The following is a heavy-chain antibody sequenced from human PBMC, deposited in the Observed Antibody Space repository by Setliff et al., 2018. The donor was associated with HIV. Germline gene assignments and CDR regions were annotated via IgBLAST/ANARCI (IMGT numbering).Heavy chain of an antibody. CDR1: GYTFSDYY. J-gene: IGHJ1*01. CDR2: IDPADGET. D-gene: IGHD2-8*02. Sequence: ASVKVSCKASGYTFSDYYMHWVQQTPGKGLEWMGRIDPADGETIYADNFEGRFTIVADTSADTVYMELSSLRSEDTAVYYCATPGGCSGTSCYSWSSTRHWGQGTLVTVSS. V-gene: IGHV1-69-2*01. CDR3: ATPGGCSGTSCYSWSSTRH.